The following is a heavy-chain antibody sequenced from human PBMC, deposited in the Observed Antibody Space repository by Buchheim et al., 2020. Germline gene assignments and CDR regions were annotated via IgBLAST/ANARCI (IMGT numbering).Heavy chain of an antibody. CDR3: ARVMDRAAYGMDV. J-gene: IGHJ6*02. Sequence: QVQLVESGGGVVQPGRFLGLSCTASGFTLSSFAMSWVRQAPGKGLEWVAIIWYDGSNKYYTESVKGRFTVSRDNSKNTLYLQMSSLRADDTAVYYCARVMDRAAYGMDVWGQGTT. CDR2: IWYDGSNK. V-gene: IGHV3-33*01. D-gene: IGHD5-18*01. CDR1: GFTLSSFA.